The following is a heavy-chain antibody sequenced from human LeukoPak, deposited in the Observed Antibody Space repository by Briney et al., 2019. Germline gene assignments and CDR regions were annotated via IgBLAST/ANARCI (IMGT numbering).Heavy chain of an antibody. D-gene: IGHD2-21*01. CDR2: INPNSGHT. CDR1: GYTFTGYY. J-gene: IGHJ4*02. V-gene: IGHV1-2*02. CDR3: ARDQHTGSQKISDY. Sequence: GASVKVSCKASGYTFTGYYMHWVRQAPGQGLEWMGWINPNSGHTNNAQKFQGRLTMTTDTSTSTAYMELRSLRSDDTAVCFCARDQHTGSQKISDYWGQGTLVTVSS.